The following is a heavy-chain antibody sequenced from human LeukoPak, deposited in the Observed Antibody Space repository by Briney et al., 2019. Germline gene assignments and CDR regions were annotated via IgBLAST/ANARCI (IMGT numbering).Heavy chain of an antibody. Sequence: PSETLSLTCTVSGGSISSGGYYWSWIRQHPGKGLEWIGYIYYSGSTYYNPSLKSRVTISVDTSKNQFSLKLSSVTAADTAVYYCAMYYYGSTTLGPAYYGMDVWGQGTTVTVSS. D-gene: IGHD3-10*01. J-gene: IGHJ6*02. CDR2: IYYSGST. CDR1: GGSISSGGYY. CDR3: AMYYYGSTTLGPAYYGMDV. V-gene: IGHV4-31*03.